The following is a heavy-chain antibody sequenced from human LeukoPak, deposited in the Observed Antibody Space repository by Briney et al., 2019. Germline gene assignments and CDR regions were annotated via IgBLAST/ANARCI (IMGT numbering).Heavy chain of an antibody. CDR3: ARGGLIAAAGPADFDP. V-gene: IGHV4-39*01. D-gene: IGHD6-13*01. CDR1: GGSINSRSYY. J-gene: IGHJ5*02. CDR2: IYHSGTT. Sequence: PSQTLSLTCTVSGGSINSRSYYWGWIRQPPGKGLEWIGSIYHSGTTSYSPSLKSRVTMSVDTSKNRFSLKLNSVTAADTAVYYCARGGLIAAAGPADFDPWGQGTLVTVSS.